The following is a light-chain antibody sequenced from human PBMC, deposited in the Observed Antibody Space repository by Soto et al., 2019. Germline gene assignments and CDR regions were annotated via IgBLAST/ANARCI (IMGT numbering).Light chain of an antibody. CDR2: EVI. Sequence: QSALTQPPSASGSPGQSVTISCNGTSSDVGAYNYVSWYQQHPGKAPKLIIYEVIKRPSGVPDRFSGSKSGNTASLTVSGLQAEDEADYYCSSYAGINNFVVFGGGTQLTVL. CDR1: SSDVGAYNY. CDR3: SSYAGINNFVV. V-gene: IGLV2-8*01. J-gene: IGLJ2*01.